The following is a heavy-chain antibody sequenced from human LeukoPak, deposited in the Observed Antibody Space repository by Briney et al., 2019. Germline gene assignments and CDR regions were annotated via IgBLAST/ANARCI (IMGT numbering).Heavy chain of an antibody. D-gene: IGHD4-17*01. V-gene: IGHV1-8*01. CDR3: ARGRVTTVFDY. Sequence: ASVKVSCKASGYTFTSFDINWVRQATGQGLEWMGWMNPNSGNTGYAQKFQGRVTMTRDTSISTAYMELSRLRSDDTAVYFCARGRVTTVFDYWGQGTLVTVSS. CDR1: GYTFTSFD. J-gene: IGHJ4*02. CDR2: MNPNSGNT.